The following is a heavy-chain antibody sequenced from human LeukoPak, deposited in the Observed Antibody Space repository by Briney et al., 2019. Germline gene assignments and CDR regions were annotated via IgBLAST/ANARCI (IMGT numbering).Heavy chain of an antibody. Sequence: SGGSLRLSCAASGFTFSNAWVSWVRQAPGKGQEWVGRIKGKTDGGTTDYAAPVKGRFTISRDDSKNTLYLQMNSLKTEDTAVYYCTTVGEMAIIVWGQGTMVTVSS. J-gene: IGHJ3*01. CDR1: GFTFSNAW. CDR2: IKGKTDGGTT. V-gene: IGHV3-15*01. CDR3: TTVGEMAIIV. D-gene: IGHD5-24*01.